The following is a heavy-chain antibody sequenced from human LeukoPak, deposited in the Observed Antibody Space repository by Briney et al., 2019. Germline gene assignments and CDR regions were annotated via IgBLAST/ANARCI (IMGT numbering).Heavy chain of an antibody. D-gene: IGHD1-26*01. CDR3: ARGGYSGSYYDP. V-gene: IGHV4-30-2*01. Sequence: MASETLSLTCTVSGGSISSGGYYWSWIRQPPGKGLEWIGYIYHSGSTYYNPSLKSRVTISVDTSKTQFSLKLSSVTAADTAVYYCARGGYSGSYYDPWGQGTLVTVSS. CDR2: IYHSGST. CDR1: GGSISSGGYY. J-gene: IGHJ5*02.